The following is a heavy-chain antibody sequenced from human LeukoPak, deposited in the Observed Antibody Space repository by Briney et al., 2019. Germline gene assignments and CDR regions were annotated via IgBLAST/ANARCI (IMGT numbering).Heavy chain of an antibody. Sequence: PSETLSLTCAVSGGSISSNYYYWGWIRQPPGKGLGWIGSIYYSGNTNYNPSLKSRVTISVDTSKNQFSLKLTSVTAADTAVYYCARIMVFFESRTPRPHVYYFDYWGQGTLVTVSS. CDR2: IYYSGNT. D-gene: IGHD3-3*01. V-gene: IGHV4-39*07. CDR1: GGSISSNYYY. CDR3: ARIMVFFESRTPRPHVYYFDY. J-gene: IGHJ4*02.